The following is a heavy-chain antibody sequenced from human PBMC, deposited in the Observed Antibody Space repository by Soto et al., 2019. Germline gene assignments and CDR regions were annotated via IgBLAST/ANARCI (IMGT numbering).Heavy chain of an antibody. J-gene: IGHJ4*02. Sequence: GGSLRLSCAPSGFTFSSYAMTWVRQAPGKGLEWVSTISGNGDSTYYADSVKGRFTISRDNSKNTLYLQMNSLRASDTAMYYCARGGGTMITPEARFDVWGQGALVTVSS. CDR1: GFTFSSYA. CDR2: ISGNGDST. CDR3: ARGGGTMITPEARFDV. D-gene: IGHD3-22*01. V-gene: IGHV3-23*01.